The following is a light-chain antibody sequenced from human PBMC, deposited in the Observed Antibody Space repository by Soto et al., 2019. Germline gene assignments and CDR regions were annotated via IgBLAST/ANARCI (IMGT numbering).Light chain of an antibody. J-gene: IGKJ4*01. Sequence: DLQMTQSPSSLSASVGDRVTITCRASQGIRNYLAWYQQKPGKVPKLLIYGASTLQSGVPSRFSGGGSGTDFTLTISSLQPEDVATYYCQEYNSAPLTFGGGTKVEI. CDR3: QEYNSAPLT. CDR2: GAS. CDR1: QGIRNY. V-gene: IGKV1-27*01.